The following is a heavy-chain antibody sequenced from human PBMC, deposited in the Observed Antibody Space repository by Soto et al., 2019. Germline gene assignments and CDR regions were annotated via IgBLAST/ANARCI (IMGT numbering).Heavy chain of an antibody. J-gene: IGHJ4*02. CDR3: SRYDYNGYYFDY. D-gene: IGHD4-4*01. Sequence: ASVKVSCKASGYTFSTYYMHWVRQAPGQGYEWMGIINPSGGSTTYAQKFQGRVTMTRDTSTTTVYMELSSLKSEDTAVYYCSRYDYNGYYFDYWGQGTLVTVSS. CDR2: INPSGGST. V-gene: IGHV1-46*01. CDR1: GYTFSTYY.